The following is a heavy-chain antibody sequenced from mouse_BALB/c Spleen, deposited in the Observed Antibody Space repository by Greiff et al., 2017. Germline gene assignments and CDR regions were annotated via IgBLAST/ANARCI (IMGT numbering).Heavy chain of an antibody. Sequence: QVHVKQSGAELAKPGASVKMSCKASGYTFTSYWMHWVKQRPGQGLEWIGYINPSTGYTEYNQKFKDKATLTADKSSSTAYMQLSSLTSEDSAVYYCARSDYYGAYWGQGTLVTVSA. V-gene: IGHV1-7*01. CDR2: INPSTGYT. J-gene: IGHJ3*01. CDR3: ARSDYYGAY. CDR1: GYTFTSYW. D-gene: IGHD1-2*01.